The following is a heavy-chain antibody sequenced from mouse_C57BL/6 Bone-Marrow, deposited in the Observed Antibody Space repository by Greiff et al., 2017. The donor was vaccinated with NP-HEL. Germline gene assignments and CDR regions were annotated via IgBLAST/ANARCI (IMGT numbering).Heavy chain of an antibody. CDR2: IRNKANNHAT. CDR3: TSYYYGSRYYYAMDY. Sequence: GGVLVQPGGSLKLSCAASGFTFSDAWMDWVSQSPEKGLEWVAEIRNKANNHATYYAESVKGRFTIAIDDSKSSVYLQMNSLRAEDTGIYYCTSYYYGSRYYYAMDYWGQGTSVTVSS. D-gene: IGHD1-1*01. J-gene: IGHJ4*01. V-gene: IGHV6-6*01. CDR1: GFTFSDAW.